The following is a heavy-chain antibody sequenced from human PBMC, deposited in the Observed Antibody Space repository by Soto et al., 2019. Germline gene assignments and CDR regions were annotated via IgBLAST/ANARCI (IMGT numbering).Heavy chain of an antibody. D-gene: IGHD6-6*01. V-gene: IGHV4-31*03. CDR1: GGSISSGGYY. CDR2: IYYSGST. Sequence: QVQLQESGPGLVKPSQTLSLTCTVSGGSISSGGYYWSWIRQHPGKGLEWIGYIYYSGSTYYNPSLKMSVTIPVDMSKNQFSLKQSPVTAADTAEYYCARVGEQIGYRYDYWGQGTLVTVSS. J-gene: IGHJ4*02. CDR3: ARVGEQIGYRYDY.